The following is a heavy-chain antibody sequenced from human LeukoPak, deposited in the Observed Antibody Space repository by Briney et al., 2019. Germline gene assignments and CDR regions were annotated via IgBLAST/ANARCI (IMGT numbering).Heavy chain of an antibody. J-gene: IGHJ4*02. CDR1: GYTFTSYA. V-gene: IGHV1-3*01. CDR3: AREGYSYGSFGL. D-gene: IGHD5-18*01. CDR2: INAGNGNT. Sequence: ASVNVSCTTSGYTFTSYAMHWVRQAPGQRLEWMGWINAGNGNTKYSQKFQGRVTITRDTSASTAYMELSSLRSEDTAVYYCAREGYSYGSFGLWGQGTLVTVYS.